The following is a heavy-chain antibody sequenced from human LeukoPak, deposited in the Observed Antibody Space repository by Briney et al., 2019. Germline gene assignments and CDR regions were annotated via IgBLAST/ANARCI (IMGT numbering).Heavy chain of an antibody. Sequence: GGSLRLSCVASGFTFSNFGIHWVRQAPGKGLEWVAFIGYGKNKEYYADSVKGRFTISRDNSKQSLYLQLNRLKTEDTAVYYCAKSRAPTADPDAFDIWGQGTMVTVSS. CDR2: IGYGKNKE. J-gene: IGHJ3*02. D-gene: IGHD1-14*01. CDR3: AKSRAPTADPDAFDI. CDR1: GFTFSNFG. V-gene: IGHV3-30*02.